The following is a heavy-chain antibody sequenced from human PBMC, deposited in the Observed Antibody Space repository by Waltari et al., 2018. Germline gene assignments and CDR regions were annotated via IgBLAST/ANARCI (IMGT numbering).Heavy chain of an antibody. V-gene: IGHV3-23*01. Sequence: EVQLLESGGGLVQPGGSLRPSCAASGFTFRSYAMSWARRAPGKGLEWVSAISGSGGSTYYADSVKGRFTISRDNSKNTLYLQMNSLRAEDTAVYYCVKKVRAARWGWFDPWGQGTLVTVSS. J-gene: IGHJ5*02. D-gene: IGHD6-6*01. CDR3: VKKVRAARWGWFDP. CDR1: GFTFRSYA. CDR2: ISGSGGST.